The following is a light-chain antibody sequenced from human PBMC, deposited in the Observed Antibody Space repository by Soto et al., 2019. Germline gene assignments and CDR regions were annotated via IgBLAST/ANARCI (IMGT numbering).Light chain of an antibody. J-gene: IGKJ4*01. CDR2: AAS. Sequence: EIVVTQSPGTLSLSPGEGATLSCRASQNISNYLIWYQQKPGRAPRLLIYAASTRATNIAARFSGSGSGTEFTLTISSLQSEDFAVYYCQQYRNWPLTFGGGTKVDIK. CDR1: QNISNY. V-gene: IGKV3-15*01. CDR3: QQYRNWPLT.